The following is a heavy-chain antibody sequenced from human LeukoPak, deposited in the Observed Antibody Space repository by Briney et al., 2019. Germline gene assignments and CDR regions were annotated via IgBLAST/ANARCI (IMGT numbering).Heavy chain of an antibody. CDR1: GFTFSSYS. J-gene: IGHJ4*02. CDR2: ISSSSTI. Sequence: PAGGSLRLSCAASGFTFSSYSMNWVRQAPGKGLEWVSYISSSSTIYYADSVKGRFTISRDNAKNSLYLQMNSLRAEDTAVYYCARSPTSWYFDYWGQGTLVTVSS. D-gene: IGHD2-2*01. V-gene: IGHV3-48*01. CDR3: ARSPTSWYFDY.